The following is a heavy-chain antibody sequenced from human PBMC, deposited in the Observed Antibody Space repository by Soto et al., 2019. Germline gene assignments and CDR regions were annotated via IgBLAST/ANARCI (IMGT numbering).Heavy chain of an antibody. CDR1: GFTFSSYA. Sequence: EVQLLESGGGLVQPGGSLRLSCAASGFTFSSYAMSWVRQAPGKGLEWVSAISGSGGSTYYADSVKGRFTISRDNSKNALYLQITSLSAGDKAVYYGAKATVTTGMARFDYWGQGTLVIVSS. D-gene: IGHD4-17*01. CDR2: ISGSGGST. V-gene: IGHV3-23*01. CDR3: AKATVTTGMARFDY. J-gene: IGHJ4*02.